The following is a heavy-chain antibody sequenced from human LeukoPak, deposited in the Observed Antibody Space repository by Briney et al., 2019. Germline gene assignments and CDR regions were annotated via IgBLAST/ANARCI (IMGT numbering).Heavy chain of an antibody. CDR2: INHSGST. V-gene: IGHV4-34*01. D-gene: IGHD6-19*01. Sequence: PSETLSLTCAVYGGSFSGYYWSWIRQPPGKGLEWIGEINHSGSTNYNPSLKSRVTISVDTSKNQFSLKLSSVTAADTAVYYCAREFWYSSGWYSPHYYYYYMDVWGKGTTVTISS. J-gene: IGHJ6*03. CDR3: AREFWYSSGWYSPHYYYYYMDV. CDR1: GGSFSGYY.